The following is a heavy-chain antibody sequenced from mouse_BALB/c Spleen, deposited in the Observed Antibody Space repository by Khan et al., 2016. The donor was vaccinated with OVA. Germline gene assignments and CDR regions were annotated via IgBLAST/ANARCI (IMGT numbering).Heavy chain of an antibody. J-gene: IGHJ4*01. CDR2: INTHSGVP. CDR1: GYTFTNYG. Sequence: QIQLVQSGPELKKPGETVKISCKASGYTFTNYGLNWVKQAPGKGLKWIGWINTHSGVPKYAEDFKGRFAFSLEISVNTAYLQITNLKNEDTATYCCARGGAAYYRNDGGAMEYWGQGTSVTVSS. V-gene: IGHV9-3*01. CDR3: ARGGAAYYRNDGGAMEY. D-gene: IGHD2-14*01.